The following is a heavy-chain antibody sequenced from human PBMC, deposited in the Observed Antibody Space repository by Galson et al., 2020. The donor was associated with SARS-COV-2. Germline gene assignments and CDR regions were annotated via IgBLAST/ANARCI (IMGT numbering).Heavy chain of an antibody. CDR3: ARALYNWKSDAFDI. V-gene: IGHV4-30-2*01. CDR2: IHHSGST. Sequence: ETSETLSLTCAVSGGYIASVGYSWTWIRQPPGKGLEWNGYIHHSGSTYYNPSLKSRVTISVDRSKNQFPLNLNSVSAADTAVYYCARALYNWKSDAFDIWGQGTMVTVSS. CDR1: GGYIASVGYS. D-gene: IGHD1-20*01. J-gene: IGHJ3*02.